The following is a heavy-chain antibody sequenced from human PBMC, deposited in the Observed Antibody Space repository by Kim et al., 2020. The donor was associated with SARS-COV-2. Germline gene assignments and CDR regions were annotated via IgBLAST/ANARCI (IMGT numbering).Heavy chain of an antibody. D-gene: IGHD2-21*01. V-gene: IGHV3-74*01. CDR3: ARAESLVLPEICGFDH. Sequence: GGSLRLSCAASGFTFSSYWMHWVRQAPGKGLVWVAILNRDGSKTYYAGSVRGRFTISRDNAKKTLYLQMNSLRVEDTAVYYCARAESLVLPEICGFDHWG. CDR2: LNRDGSKT. J-gene: IGHJ4*01. CDR1: GFTFSSYW.